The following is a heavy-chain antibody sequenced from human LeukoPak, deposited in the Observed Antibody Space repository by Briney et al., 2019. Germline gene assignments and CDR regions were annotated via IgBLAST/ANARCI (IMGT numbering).Heavy chain of an antibody. CDR3: ARDRGGTVVTPTHYMDV. CDR2: IVPILGIA. J-gene: IGHJ6*03. Sequence: SVKVSCKASGGTFSSYTISWVRQAPGQGLEWMGRIVPILGIANYAQKFQGRVTITADKSTSTAYMELSSLRSEDTAVYYCARDRGGTVVTPTHYMDVWGKGTTVTVSS. V-gene: IGHV1-69*04. CDR1: GGTFSSYT. D-gene: IGHD4-23*01.